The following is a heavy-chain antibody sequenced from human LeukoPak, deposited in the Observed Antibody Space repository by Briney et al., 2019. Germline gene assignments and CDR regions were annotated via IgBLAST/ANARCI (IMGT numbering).Heavy chain of an antibody. V-gene: IGHV1-69*06. J-gene: IGHJ5*02. CDR1: GGTFSSYA. CDR3: ASVKDSVVVPAAVVDDWFDP. D-gene: IGHD2-2*01. CDR2: IIPNFGTA. Sequence: SVKVSCTASGGTFSSYAMSWVRQAPGQGLEWMGGIIPNFGTANYAQTFKGRVTITADKSTSTPYMELSSLRSEDTAVYYRASVKDSVVVPAAVVDDWFDPGGKEPLVTVSS.